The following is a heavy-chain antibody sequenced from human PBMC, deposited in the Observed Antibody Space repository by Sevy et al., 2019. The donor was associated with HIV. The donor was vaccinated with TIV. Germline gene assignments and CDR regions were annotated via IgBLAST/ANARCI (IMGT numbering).Heavy chain of an antibody. J-gene: IGHJ4*02. V-gene: IGHV4-59*01. D-gene: IGHD1-26*01. CDR3: ARTPGIVGPYFDY. CDR2: IYYSGST. Sequence: SETLSLTCTVSGGSISSYYWSWIRQPPGKGLEWIGYIYYSGSTNYNPSLKSRVTISVDTSKNQFSLKLSSVTAADTAVYYCARTPGIVGPYFDYWGQGTLVTVSS. CDR1: GGSISSYY.